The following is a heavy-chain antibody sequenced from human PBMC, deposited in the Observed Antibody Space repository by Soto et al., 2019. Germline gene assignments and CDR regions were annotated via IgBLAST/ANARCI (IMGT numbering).Heavy chain of an antibody. J-gene: IGHJ4*02. D-gene: IGHD3-22*01. V-gene: IGHV3-13*01. CDR1: GFTFSSYD. CDR3: ARGPRGYYDSSGYSSVFDY. CDR2: IGTAGDT. Sequence: GGSLRLSCAASGFTFSSYDMHWVRQATGKGLEWVSAIGTAGDTYYPGSVKGRFTISRENAKNSLYLQMNSLRAEDTAVYYCARGPRGYYDSSGYSSVFDYWGQGTLVTVSS.